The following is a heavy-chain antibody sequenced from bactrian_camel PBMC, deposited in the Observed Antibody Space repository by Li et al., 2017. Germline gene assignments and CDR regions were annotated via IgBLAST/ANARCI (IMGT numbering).Heavy chain of an antibody. CDR3: AAERKGAPEIGCPRFDWQFHD. CDR2: ITSGGTT. D-gene: IGHD1*01. Sequence: HVQLVESGGGSVQAGGSLRLSCAFSKSLYYMAWFRQAPEKEREGVASITSGGTTRYADSVKGRFAISKDMDKNTLYLEMNSLKPEDTAMYYCAAERKGAPEIGCPRFDWQFHDWGQGTQVTVS. CDR1: KSLYY. V-gene: IGHV3S53*01. J-gene: IGHJ4*01.